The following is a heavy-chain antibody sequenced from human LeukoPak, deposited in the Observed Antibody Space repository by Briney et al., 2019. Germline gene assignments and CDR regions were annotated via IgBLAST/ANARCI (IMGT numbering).Heavy chain of an antibody. Sequence: SETLSLTCAVYGVSFSGYYWSWIRQPPGKGLEWIGEINHSGSTNYNPSLKSRVTISVDTSKNQFSLKLSSVTAADTAVYYCARDIGVVSRFGPWGQGTLVTVSS. J-gene: IGHJ5*02. CDR1: GVSFSGYY. CDR3: ARDIGVVSRFGP. D-gene: IGHD2-15*01. V-gene: IGHV4-34*01. CDR2: INHSGST.